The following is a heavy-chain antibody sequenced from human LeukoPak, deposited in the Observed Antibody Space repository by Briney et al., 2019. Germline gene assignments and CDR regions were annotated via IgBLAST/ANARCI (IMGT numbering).Heavy chain of an antibody. V-gene: IGHV1-2*02. D-gene: IGHD3-22*01. Sequence: ASVKVSCKAPGYTFTGYYMHWVRQAPGQGLEWMGWINPNSGGTNYAQKFQGRVTMTRDTSISTAYMELSRLRSDDTAVYYCARVTPALYYYDSSGYYYVDYWGQGTLVTVSS. CDR2: INPNSGGT. J-gene: IGHJ4*02. CDR1: GYTFTGYY. CDR3: ARVTPALYYYDSSGYYYVDY.